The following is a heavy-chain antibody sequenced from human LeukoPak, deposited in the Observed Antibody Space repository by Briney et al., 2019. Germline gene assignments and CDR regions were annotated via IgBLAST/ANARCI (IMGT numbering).Heavy chain of an antibody. D-gene: IGHD2-2*01. Sequence: ASVKVSCKASGYTFTGYYIHWVRQAPGQGLEWMGWISAYNGNTNYAQKLQGRVTITTDTSTSTAYMELRSLRSDDTAVYYCARDRAGIRYQLQKSAFDYWGQGTLVTVSS. CDR1: GYTFTGYY. V-gene: IGHV1-18*04. CDR2: ISAYNGNT. CDR3: ARDRAGIRYQLQKSAFDY. J-gene: IGHJ4*02.